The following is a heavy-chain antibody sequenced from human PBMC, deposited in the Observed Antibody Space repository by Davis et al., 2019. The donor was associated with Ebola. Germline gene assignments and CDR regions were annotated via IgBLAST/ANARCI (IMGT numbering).Heavy chain of an antibody. Sequence: PSETLSLTCTVSGYSISSGYYWGWIRQPPGKGLEWIGSIYHSGSTYYNPSLKSRVTISVDTSKNQFSLKLSSVTAADTAVYYCARGGYCSGGLCYFLNGMDVWGQGTTVTVSS. D-gene: IGHD2-8*02. CDR3: ARGGYCSGGLCYFLNGMDV. V-gene: IGHV4-38-2*02. J-gene: IGHJ6*02. CDR1: GYSISSGYY. CDR2: IYHSGST.